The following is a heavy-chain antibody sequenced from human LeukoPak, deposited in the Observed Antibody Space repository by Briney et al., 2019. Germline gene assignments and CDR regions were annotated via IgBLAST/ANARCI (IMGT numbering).Heavy chain of an antibody. D-gene: IGHD3-22*01. J-gene: IGHJ4*02. Sequence: GGSLRLSRVASGFTFSTYRMSWVRQAPGKGLVWVANIIQDGSAKNYVDSVKGRFTISRDNAKNSLYLQMNSLRAEDTAVYYCARVTSYYYNTSGDYYFDHWGQGTLVTVSS. CDR3: ARVTSYYYNTSGDYYFDH. CDR1: GFTFSTYR. CDR2: IIQDGSAK. V-gene: IGHV3-7*04.